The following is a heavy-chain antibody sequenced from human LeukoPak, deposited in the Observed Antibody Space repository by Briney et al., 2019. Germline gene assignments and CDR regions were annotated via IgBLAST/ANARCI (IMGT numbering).Heavy chain of an antibody. CDR2: ISGSGGST. J-gene: IGHJ4*02. CDR1: GFTFSSYA. Sequence: GGSLRLSCAASGFTFSSYAMRWVRQAPGKGLEWVSAISGSGGSTYYADSVKGRFTISRDNSKNTLYLQMNSLRAEDTAVYYCAKGRRAVPATATGFDYWGQGTLVTVSS. V-gene: IGHV3-23*01. CDR3: AKGRRAVPATATGFDY. D-gene: IGHD2-15*01.